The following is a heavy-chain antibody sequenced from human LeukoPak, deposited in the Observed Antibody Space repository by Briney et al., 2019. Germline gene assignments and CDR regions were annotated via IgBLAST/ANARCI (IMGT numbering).Heavy chain of an antibody. Sequence: QPGGSLRLSCAASGFTFSSYSMNWVRQAPGKGLEWVANIKQDGSEKYYVDSVKGRFTISRDNAKNSLYLQMDSLRAEDTAIYYCARSLSNRLLSQYNWFDLWGQGTLVTVSS. V-gene: IGHV3-7*01. CDR2: IKQDGSEK. CDR3: ARSLSNRLLSQYNWFDL. D-gene: IGHD1-14*01. CDR1: GFTFSSYS. J-gene: IGHJ5*02.